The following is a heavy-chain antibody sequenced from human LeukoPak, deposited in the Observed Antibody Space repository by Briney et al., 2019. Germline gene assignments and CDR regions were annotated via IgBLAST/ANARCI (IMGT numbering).Heavy chain of an antibody. CDR3: AKARWAPTYYDY. D-gene: IGHD4-23*01. V-gene: IGHV3-23*01. CDR1: GFTFSSYA. J-gene: IGHJ4*02. Sequence: GGSLRLSCAASGFTFSSYAMSWVRQAPGKGLEWVSAISGSGGSTYYADSVKGRFTISRDNSKNTLSLQMNSLRAEDTAVYYCAKARWAPTYYDYWGQGTLVTVSS. CDR2: ISGSGGST.